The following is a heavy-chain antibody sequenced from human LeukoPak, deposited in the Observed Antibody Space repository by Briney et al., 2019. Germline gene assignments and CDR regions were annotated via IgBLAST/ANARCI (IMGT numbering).Heavy chain of an antibody. CDR2: IYYSGST. CDR3: ARDRPHTNYYYYGMDV. J-gene: IGHJ6*02. CDR1: GGSISSGGYY. D-gene: IGHD3-3*01. V-gene: IGHV4-31*03. Sequence: PSETLSLTCTVSGGSISSGGYYWSWIRQHPGKGLEWIGYIYYSGSTYYNPSLESRVTISVDTSKNQFSLKLSSVTAADTAVYYCARDRPHTNYYYYGMDVWGQGTTVTVSS.